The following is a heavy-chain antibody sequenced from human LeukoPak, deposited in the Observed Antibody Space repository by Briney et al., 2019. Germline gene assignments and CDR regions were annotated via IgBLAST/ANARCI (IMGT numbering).Heavy chain of an antibody. Sequence: PGGSLRLSCAASGFTLSSYGMHWVRQAPGKGLEWVAVIWYDGSNKYYADSVKGRFTISRDNSKNTLYLQMNSLRAEDTAVYYCAKDWEDAIDPWGQGTLVTVSS. CDR1: GFTLSSYG. V-gene: IGHV3-33*06. J-gene: IGHJ5*02. CDR2: IWYDGSNK. CDR3: AKDWEDAIDP. D-gene: IGHD1-26*01.